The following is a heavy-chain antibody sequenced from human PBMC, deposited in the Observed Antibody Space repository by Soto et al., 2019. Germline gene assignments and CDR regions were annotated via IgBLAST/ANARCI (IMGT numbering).Heavy chain of an antibody. CDR1: GGTFSSYA. CDR2: IIPIFGTA. CDR3: AIPRNLAAAGSGQYWFDP. J-gene: IGHJ5*02. D-gene: IGHD6-13*01. V-gene: IGHV1-69*13. Sequence: GASVKVSCKASGGTFSSYAISWVRQAPGQGLEWMGGIIPIFGTANYAQKFRGRVTITADESTSTAYMELSSLRSEDTAVYYCAIPRNLAAAGSGQYWFDPWGQGTLVTVSS.